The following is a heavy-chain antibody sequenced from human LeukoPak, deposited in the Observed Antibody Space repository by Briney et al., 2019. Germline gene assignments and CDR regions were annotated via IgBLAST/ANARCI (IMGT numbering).Heavy chain of an antibody. CDR3: AKDRLNGDILTGYHHPLDY. CDR2: IYYSGST. V-gene: IGHV4-59*01. Sequence: PSETLSLTCTVSGGSISSYYWSWIRQPPGKGLEWIGYIYYSGSTNYNPSLKSRVTISVDTSKNQFSLKLSSVTAADTAVYYCAKDRLNGDILTGYHHPLDYWGQGTLVTVSS. D-gene: IGHD3-9*01. J-gene: IGHJ4*02. CDR1: GGSISSYY.